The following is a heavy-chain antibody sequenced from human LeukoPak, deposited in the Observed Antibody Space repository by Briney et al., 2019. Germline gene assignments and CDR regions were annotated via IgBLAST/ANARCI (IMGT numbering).Heavy chain of an antibody. D-gene: IGHD6-19*01. CDR1: GGSISSSSYY. Sequence: MASETLSLTCSVSGGSISSSSYYWGWIRQPPGKGLEWIGSLYYSGSTYYNPSPKSRVTISVDTSKNQFSLKLSSVTAADTAVYYCARVRVAGSYLGYIDYWGQGTLLSVSS. V-gene: IGHV4-39*07. CDR2: LYYSGST. CDR3: ARVRVAGSYLGYIDY. J-gene: IGHJ4*02.